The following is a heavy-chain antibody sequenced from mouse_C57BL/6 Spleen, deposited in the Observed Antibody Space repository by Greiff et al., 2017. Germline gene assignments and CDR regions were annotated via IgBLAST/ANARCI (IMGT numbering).Heavy chain of an antibody. D-gene: IGHD3-1*01. CDR3: AKGDRDDDYFDY. CDR2: IWGDGST. J-gene: IGHJ2*01. Sequence: VQLQESGPGLVAPSQSLSITCTVSGFSLTSYGVSWVRQPPGKGLEWLGVIWGDGSTNYHSALISRLCISKYNSKSQVFLKLNSLQTADTATYYCAKGDRDDDYFDYWGQGTTLTVSS. V-gene: IGHV2-3*01. CDR1: GFSLTSYG.